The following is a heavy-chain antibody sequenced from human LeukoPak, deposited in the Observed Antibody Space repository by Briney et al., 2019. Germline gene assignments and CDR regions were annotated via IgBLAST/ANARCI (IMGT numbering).Heavy chain of an antibody. CDR1: GGSISSYF. CDR3: ARDNEVAARSFDY. J-gene: IGHJ4*02. CDR2: IYTSGTT. D-gene: IGHD6-6*01. Sequence: SETLSLTCTVSGGSISSYFWSWVRQPAGKGLEWIGRIYTSGTTNYNPSLKSRVTMSVDTSKNQFSLKLSSVTAADTAVYYCARDNEVAARSFDYWGQGTLVTVSS. V-gene: IGHV4-4*07.